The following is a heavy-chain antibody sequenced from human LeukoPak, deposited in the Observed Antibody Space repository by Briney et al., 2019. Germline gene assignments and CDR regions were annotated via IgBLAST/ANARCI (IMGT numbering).Heavy chain of an antibody. Sequence: GGSLRLSCVASGFSFNNYAMNWVRQAPGKGLEWVSCVGGGNDIHYADSVKGRFTGSRDDAKNTVYLQMNSLRAEDTAMYFCAKDATPRNSNWDHFDSWGQGTLVTVSS. CDR1: GFSFNNYA. CDR3: AKDATPRNSNWDHFDS. D-gene: IGHD7-27*01. J-gene: IGHJ4*02. CDR2: VGGGNDI. V-gene: IGHV3-23*01.